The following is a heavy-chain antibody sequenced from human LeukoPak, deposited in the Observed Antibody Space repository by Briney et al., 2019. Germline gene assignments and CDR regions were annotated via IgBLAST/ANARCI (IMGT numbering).Heavy chain of an antibody. CDR3: ARGETILNWFDP. V-gene: IGHV3-23*01. CDR2: ISGNGGST. CDR1: GFIFSNFA. Sequence: GGSLRLSCAASGFIFSNFAMSWVRQAPGKGLEWVAGISGNGGSTSYADSVKGRFNISRDNPKKTVDLQMNNLRAEDTAVYYCARGETILNWFDPWGQGTLVTVSS. D-gene: IGHD1-1*01. J-gene: IGHJ5*02.